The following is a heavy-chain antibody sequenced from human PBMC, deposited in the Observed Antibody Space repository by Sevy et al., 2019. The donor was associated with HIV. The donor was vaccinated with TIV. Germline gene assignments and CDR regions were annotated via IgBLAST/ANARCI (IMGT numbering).Heavy chain of an antibody. CDR1: GYTFTGYY. CDR3: ARGHPNDITIFGVVIGLYYYGMDV. Sequence: ASVKVSCKASGYTFTGYYMHWVRQAPGQGLEWMGRINPNSGGTNYPQKFQGRVTMTRDTSISTAYMELSRLRSDDTAVYYCARGHPNDITIFGVVIGLYYYGMDVWGQGTTVTVSS. J-gene: IGHJ6*02. CDR2: INPNSGGT. D-gene: IGHD3-3*01. V-gene: IGHV1-2*06.